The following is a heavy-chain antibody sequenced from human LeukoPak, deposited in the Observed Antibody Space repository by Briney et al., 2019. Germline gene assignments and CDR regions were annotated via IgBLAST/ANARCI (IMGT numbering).Heavy chain of an antibody. V-gene: IGHV4-4*07. Sequence: PSETLSLTCTVSGGSISSYYWSWIRQPAGKGLEWIGRIYTSGSTNYNPSLKSRVTMSVDTSKNQFSLKLSSVTAADTAVYYCARARFGATYYYYGMDVWGQGTTVTVSS. CDR2: IYTSGST. CDR1: GGSISSYY. CDR3: ARARFGATYYYYGMDV. D-gene: IGHD3-10*01. J-gene: IGHJ6*02.